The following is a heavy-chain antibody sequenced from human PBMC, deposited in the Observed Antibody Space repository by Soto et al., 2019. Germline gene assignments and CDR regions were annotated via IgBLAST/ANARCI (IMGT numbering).Heavy chain of an antibody. CDR3: ARMWVPDYYYYGMDV. V-gene: IGHV1-2*02. Sequence: ASVKVSCKASGYTFTGYYMHWVRQATGQGLEWMGWLNPNSGGTNYAQKFQRRVTMTRDTSISTAYMELSRLRSDDTAVYYCARMWVPDYYYYGMDVWGQGTTVTLSS. CDR2: LNPNSGGT. CDR1: GYTFTGYY. J-gene: IGHJ6*02. D-gene: IGHD1-26*01.